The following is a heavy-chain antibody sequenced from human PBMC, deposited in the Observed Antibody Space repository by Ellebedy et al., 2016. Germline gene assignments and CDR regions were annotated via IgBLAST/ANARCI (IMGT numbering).Heavy chain of an antibody. J-gene: IGHJ5*02. V-gene: IGHV3-30-3*02. D-gene: IGHD2-2*01. CDR1: GFTFSSYA. Sequence: GGSLRLXXAASGFTFSSYAMHWVRQAPGKGLEWVAVISYDGSNKYYADSVKGRFTISRDNSKNTLYLQMNSLRAEDTAVYYCAKIRVVPAAISWFDPWGQGTLVTVSS. CDR2: ISYDGSNK. CDR3: AKIRVVPAAISWFDP.